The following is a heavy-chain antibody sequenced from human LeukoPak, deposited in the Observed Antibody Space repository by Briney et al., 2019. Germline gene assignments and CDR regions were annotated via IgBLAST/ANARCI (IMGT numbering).Heavy chain of an antibody. CDR1: GYTFTSYG. Sequence: ASVKVSCKASGYTFTSYGISWVRQAPGQGLEWMGWISAYNGNTSYAQKLQGRVTMTTDTSTSTAYMELRSLRSDDTAVYYCARGRYYYDSSGYYWAPGYWGQGTLVTVSS. V-gene: IGHV1-18*01. D-gene: IGHD3-22*01. J-gene: IGHJ4*02. CDR3: ARGRYYYDSSGYYWAPGY. CDR2: ISAYNGNT.